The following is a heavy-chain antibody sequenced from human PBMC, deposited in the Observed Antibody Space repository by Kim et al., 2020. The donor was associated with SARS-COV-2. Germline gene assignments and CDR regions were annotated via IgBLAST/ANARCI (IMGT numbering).Heavy chain of an antibody. Sequence: SETLSLTCTVSGGSISSGGYYWSWIRQHPGKGLEWIGYIYYSGSTYYNPSLKSRVTISVDTSKNQFSLKLSSVTAADTAVYYCARVGPRNFDWLFYNWFDPWGQGTLVTVSS. J-gene: IGHJ5*02. V-gene: IGHV4-31*03. D-gene: IGHD3-9*01. CDR2: IYYSGST. CDR1: GGSISSGGYY. CDR3: ARVGPRNFDWLFYNWFDP.